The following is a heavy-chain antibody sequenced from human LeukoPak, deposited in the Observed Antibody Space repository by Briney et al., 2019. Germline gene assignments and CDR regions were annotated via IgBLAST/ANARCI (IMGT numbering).Heavy chain of an antibody. D-gene: IGHD3-22*01. V-gene: IGHV1-18*01. J-gene: IGHJ4*02. CDR1: GYTFTTNH. Sequence: ASVKVSCKASGYTFTTNHINWVRQAPGQGLEWMGWISAYNGNTNYAQKLQGRVTMTTDTSTSTAYMELRSLRSDDTAVYYCARGAYDSSGYYLGYWGQGTLVTVSS. CDR3: ARGAYDSSGYYLGY. CDR2: ISAYNGNT.